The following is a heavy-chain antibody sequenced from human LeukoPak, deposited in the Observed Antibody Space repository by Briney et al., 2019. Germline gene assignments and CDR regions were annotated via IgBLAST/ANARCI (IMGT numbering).Heavy chain of an antibody. CDR1: GFTFSSYA. J-gene: IGHJ4*02. CDR3: ARDNELDTATATRHFDY. CDR2: ISYDGSNK. V-gene: IGHV3-30-3*01. D-gene: IGHD5-18*01. Sequence: GGSLRLSCAASGFTFSSYAMHWVRQAPGKGLEWVAVISYDGSNKYYADSVKGRFTISRDNSKNTLYLQMNSLRAEDTAVYCCARDNELDTATATRHFDYWGQGTLVTVSS.